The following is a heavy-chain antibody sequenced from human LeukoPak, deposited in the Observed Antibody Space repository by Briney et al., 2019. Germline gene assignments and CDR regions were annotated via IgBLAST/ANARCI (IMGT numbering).Heavy chain of an antibody. J-gene: IGHJ5*02. CDR3: AKDLYGSGWYNYFDP. V-gene: IGHV3-30*18. Sequence: GGSLRPSCAASGFTLSTCGMHWVRQAPGKGLEWVAMISYDGNSKQYADFVKGRFTISRDNSKNTLYLQMNSLRTEDTAVYHCAKDLYGSGWYNYFDPWGQGALVTVSS. D-gene: IGHD6-19*01. CDR1: GFTLSTCG. CDR2: ISYDGNSK.